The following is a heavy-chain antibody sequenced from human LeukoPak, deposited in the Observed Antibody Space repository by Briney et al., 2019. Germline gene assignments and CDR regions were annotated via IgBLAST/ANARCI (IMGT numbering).Heavy chain of an antibody. CDR2: IYYSGSI. CDR1: GGSISSGGYY. Sequence: KPSQTLSLTCTVSGGSISSGGYYWRWIRQHPGKGLEWIGYIYYSGSIYYNPSLKSRVTISVDTSKNQFSLKLSSVTAADTAVYYCARDSIAVAGTEAIHFDYWGQGTLVTVSS. CDR3: ARDSIAVAGTEAIHFDY. V-gene: IGHV4-31*03. D-gene: IGHD6-19*01. J-gene: IGHJ4*02.